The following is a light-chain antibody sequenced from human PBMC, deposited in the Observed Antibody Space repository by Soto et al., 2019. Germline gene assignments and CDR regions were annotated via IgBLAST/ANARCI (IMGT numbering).Light chain of an antibody. J-gene: IGKJ1*01. CDR2: DVS. CDR3: QQYNSYPWT. V-gene: IGKV1-5*01. Sequence: DIQMTQSPSTLSASIGDRVVITCRASESISSWLAWYQQKPGKAPKLLIYDVSSLESGVPSRFSGSGSVTEFTLTISSLQPDDFATYYCQQYNSYPWTFGQGTKVEIK. CDR1: ESISSW.